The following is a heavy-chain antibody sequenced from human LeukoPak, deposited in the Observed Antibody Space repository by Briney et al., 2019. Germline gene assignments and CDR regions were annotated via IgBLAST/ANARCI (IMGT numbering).Heavy chain of an antibody. V-gene: IGHV4-38-2*02. J-gene: IGHJ5*02. D-gene: IGHD3-10*01. CDR2: IYHSGST. CDR1: GYSISSGYY. Sequence: TSETLSLTCTVSGYSISSGYYWGWIRQPPGKGLEWIGGIYHSGSTYYNPSLKSRVTISVDTSKNQFSLKLSSVTAADTAVYYCARDLVTMVRGVTTVGGWFDPWGQGTLVTVSS. CDR3: ARDLVTMVRGVTTVGGWFDP.